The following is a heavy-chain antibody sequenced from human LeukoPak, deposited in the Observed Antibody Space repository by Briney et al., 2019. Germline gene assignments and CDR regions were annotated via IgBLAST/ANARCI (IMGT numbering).Heavy chain of an antibody. CDR3: AKEGYYGSGSFPDY. CDR2: IWYDGSNT. D-gene: IGHD3-10*01. CDR1: GFSFNTYG. Sequence: GGSLRLSCAASGFSFNTYGMLWVRQAPGKGLECVAVIWYDGSNTYYPDSVKGRFTISRDNSKNTLYLQMNSLRAEDTAVYYCAKEGYYGSGSFPDYWGRGTLVTVSS. J-gene: IGHJ4*02. V-gene: IGHV3-30*02.